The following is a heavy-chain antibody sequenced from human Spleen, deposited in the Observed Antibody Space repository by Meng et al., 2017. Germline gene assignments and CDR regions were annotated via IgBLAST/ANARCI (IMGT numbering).Heavy chain of an antibody. V-gene: IGHV7-4-1*02. CDR3: ARHRSSSWSDY. D-gene: IGHD6-13*01. Sequence: VQLVQSGAELKKPGASVKVSCKASGYSFTAYAMAWVRQVPGQGLEWMGWINTYNGNPTYAQDFTGRFVFSLDTSVSTAYLQISGLKAEDTAVYYCARHRSSSWSDYWGQGTLVTVSS. CDR1: GYSFTAYA. CDR2: INTYNGNP. J-gene: IGHJ4*02.